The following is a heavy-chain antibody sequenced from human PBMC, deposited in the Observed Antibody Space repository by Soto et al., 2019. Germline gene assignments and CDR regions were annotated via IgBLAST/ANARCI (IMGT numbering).Heavy chain of an antibody. CDR3: ARRGYSYGSYYYGSGSYLYFDY. D-gene: IGHD3-10*01. J-gene: IGHJ4*02. CDR2: IYYSGST. Sequence: SETLSLTCTVSGGSISSYYWSWIRQPPGKGLEWIGYIYYSGSTNYNPSLKSRVTISVDTSKNQFSLKLSSVTAADTAVYYCARRGYSYGSYYYGSGSYLYFDYWGQGTLVTVSS. CDR1: GGSISSYY. V-gene: IGHV4-59*08.